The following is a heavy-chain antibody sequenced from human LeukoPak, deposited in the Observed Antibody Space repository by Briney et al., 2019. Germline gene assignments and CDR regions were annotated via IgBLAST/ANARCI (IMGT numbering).Heavy chain of an antibody. CDR2: IYHSGST. V-gene: IGHV4-4*02. J-gene: IGHJ4*02. CDR3: ARDRGDTGSYFDY. CDR1: GGSISSSNW. Sequence: TSETLSLTCAVSGGSISSSNWWSWVRQPPGKGLVWIGEIYHSGSTNYNPSLKSRVTISVDKSKNQFSLKLSSVTAADTAVYYCARDRGDTGSYFDYWGQGTLVTVSS. D-gene: IGHD1-26*01.